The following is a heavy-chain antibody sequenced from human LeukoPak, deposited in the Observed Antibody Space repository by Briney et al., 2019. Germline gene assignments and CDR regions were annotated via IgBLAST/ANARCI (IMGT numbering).Heavy chain of an antibody. Sequence: GGSLRLSCTASGFTFSSYTISWVRQAPGKGLEWVSSISSSSSYIYYADSVKGRFTISRDNSKNTLYPQMNSLRAEDTAVYYCAKGRKGYCSGGSCYSGYYYMDVWGKGTTVTVSS. J-gene: IGHJ6*03. D-gene: IGHD2-15*01. CDR1: GFTFSSYT. V-gene: IGHV3-23*01. CDR2: ISSSSSYI. CDR3: AKGRKGYCSGGSCYSGYYYMDV.